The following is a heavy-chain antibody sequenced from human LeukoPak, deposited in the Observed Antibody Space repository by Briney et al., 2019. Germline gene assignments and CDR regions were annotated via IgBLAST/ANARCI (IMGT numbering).Heavy chain of an antibody. CDR3: ARGGGLDV. D-gene: IGHD3-16*01. Sequence: GGSLRLSCAASGFTFSSFWMNWARQAPGKGLEWVASINHNGNVNYYVDSVKGRFTISRDNAKNSLYLQMSNLRAEDTAVYFCARGGGLDVWGQGATVTVSS. V-gene: IGHV3-7*03. CDR1: GFTFSSFW. CDR2: INHNGNVN. J-gene: IGHJ6*02.